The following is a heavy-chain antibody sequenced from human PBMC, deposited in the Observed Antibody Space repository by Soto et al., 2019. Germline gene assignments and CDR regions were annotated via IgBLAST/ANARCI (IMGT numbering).Heavy chain of an antibody. J-gene: IGHJ6*02. CDR2: INPGNGDT. D-gene: IGHD2-2*01. CDR3: ARTDCSSTSCYNYYYYGMDV. V-gene: IGHV1-3*01. CDR1: GYTFTGYY. Sequence: ASVKVSCKASGYTFTGYYIHWVRQAPGQRLEWMGWINPGNGDTKYSQKFQGRVTITRDTSATTAYMELSSLRSEDSAVFYCARTDCSSTSCYNYYYYGMDVWGQGTTVTVSS.